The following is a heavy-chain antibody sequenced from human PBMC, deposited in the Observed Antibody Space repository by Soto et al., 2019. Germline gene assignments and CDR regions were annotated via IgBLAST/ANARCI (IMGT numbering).Heavy chain of an antibody. CDR2: IIPIFGTA. J-gene: IGHJ4*02. D-gene: IGHD1-1*01. Sequence: SVKVSCKASGGTFSSYAISWVRQAPGQGLEWLGGIIPIFGTANYAQKFQGRVTITADESTSTAYMELSSLRSEDTAVYYCARDRVEMATTTNFDYWGQGTLVTVSS. V-gene: IGHV1-69*13. CDR3: ARDRVEMATTTNFDY. CDR1: GGTFSSYA.